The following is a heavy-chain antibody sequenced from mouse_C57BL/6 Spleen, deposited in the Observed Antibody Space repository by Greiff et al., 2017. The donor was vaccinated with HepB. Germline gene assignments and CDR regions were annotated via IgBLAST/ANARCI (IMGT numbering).Heavy chain of an antibody. V-gene: IGHV1-4*01. Sequence: QVQLQQSGAELARPGASVKMSCKASGYTFTSYTMHWVKQRPGQGLEWIGYINPSSGYTKYNQKFKDKATLTADKSSSTAYMQLSSLTSEDSAVYYCARSELEAMDYWGRGTSVTVSS. CDR1: GYTFTSYT. J-gene: IGHJ4*01. CDR3: ARSELEAMDY. CDR2: INPSSGYT.